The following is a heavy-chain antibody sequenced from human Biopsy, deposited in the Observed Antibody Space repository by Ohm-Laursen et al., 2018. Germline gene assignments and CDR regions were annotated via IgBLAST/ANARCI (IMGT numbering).Heavy chain of an antibody. CDR1: GKTFSDYQ. CDR3: ARHAPSYSGSYWRYFDL. J-gene: IGHJ2*01. CDR2: INQAGTT. V-gene: IGHV4-34*01. D-gene: IGHD1-26*01. Sequence: SETLSLTCAVFGKTFSDYQWSWIRQPPGKGLEWIGQINQAGTTNYNPSLKSRVTISVDTSMNPLSLRLTSVTAADTAVYYCARHAPSYSGSYWRYFDLWGRGTLVTVSS.